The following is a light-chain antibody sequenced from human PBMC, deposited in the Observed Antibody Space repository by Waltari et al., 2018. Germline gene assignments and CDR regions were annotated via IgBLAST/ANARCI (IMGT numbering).Light chain of an antibody. CDR3: QQFHIVLS. CDR1: QGVANS. J-gene: IGKJ2*01. CDR2: RAS. V-gene: IGKV1-33*01. Sequence: DIQMTQSPSSLSASVGDRVTITCQASQGVANSLNWYQQKPGKAPKLLISRASNLESGVPSRFIGGGYGTHFSLTISNLQPEDIATYYCQQFHIVLSFGQGTKLEIK.